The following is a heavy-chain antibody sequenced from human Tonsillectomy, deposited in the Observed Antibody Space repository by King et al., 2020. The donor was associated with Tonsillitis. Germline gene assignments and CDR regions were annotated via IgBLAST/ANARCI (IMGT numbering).Heavy chain of an antibody. CDR3: GRDSAGYGSGWVDY. Sequence: QLQESGPGLVKPSQTLSLTCTVSGDSVSSGSYYWSWIRQPAGKGLEWIGRIYTSGNTKYTPSLKSRLTKTIDTSKNQFSLKLSSVTAADTAVYYCGRDSAGYGSGWVDYWGQGTLVTVSS. D-gene: IGHD6-19*01. J-gene: IGHJ4*02. CDR1: GDSVSSGSYY. CDR2: IYTSGNT. V-gene: IGHV4-61*02.